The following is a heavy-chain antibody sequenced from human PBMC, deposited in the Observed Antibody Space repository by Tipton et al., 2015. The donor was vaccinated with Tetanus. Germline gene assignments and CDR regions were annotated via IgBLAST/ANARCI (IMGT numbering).Heavy chain of an antibody. D-gene: IGHD6-13*01. J-gene: IGHJ4*02. Sequence: TLSLTCTVSGGSISSGDNYWSWIRQSPGKGLEWLGYIYYTGNTYYNPSLKSRVTISVDTSKNQFSLKLSSVTAADTAVYYCARGGIAAAGGGLDYWGQGTLVTVSS. V-gene: IGHV4-30-4*01. CDR1: GGSISSGDNY. CDR3: ARGGIAAAGGGLDY. CDR2: IYYTGNT.